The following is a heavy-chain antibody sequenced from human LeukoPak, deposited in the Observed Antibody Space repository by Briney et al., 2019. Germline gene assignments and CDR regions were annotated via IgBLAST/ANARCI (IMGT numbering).Heavy chain of an antibody. CDR2: ISGSGGST. D-gene: IGHD3-22*01. Sequence: GGSLRLSCAASGFTFSSYAMSWVRQAPGKGLEWVSAISGSGGSTYYADSVKGRFTISRDNSKNTLYLQMNSLRAEDTAVYYCARDYYDSSGYYSGYYYGMDVWGQGTTVTVSS. CDR3: ARDYYDSSGYYSGYYYGMDV. CDR1: GFTFSSYA. V-gene: IGHV3-23*01. J-gene: IGHJ6*02.